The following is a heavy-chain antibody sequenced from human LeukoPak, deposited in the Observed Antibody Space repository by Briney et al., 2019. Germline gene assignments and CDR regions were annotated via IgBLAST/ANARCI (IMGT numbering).Heavy chain of an antibody. CDR1: GFTVSSNY. V-gene: IGHV3-66*01. D-gene: IGHD3-22*01. J-gene: IGHJ3*02. Sequence: PGGSLRLSCAASGFTVSSNYMSWVRQAPGKGLEWVSVIYSGGSTYYADSVKGRFTISRDNSKNTLYLQMNSLRAEDTAVYYCAKNYYDSSGYYLLYAFDIWGQGTMVTVSS. CDR2: IYSGGST. CDR3: AKNYYDSSGYYLLYAFDI.